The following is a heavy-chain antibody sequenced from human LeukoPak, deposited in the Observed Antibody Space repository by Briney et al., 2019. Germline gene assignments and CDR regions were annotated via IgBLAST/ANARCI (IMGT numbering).Heavy chain of an antibody. CDR3: ATKRGYCSSTSCYGDYYYYGMDV. Sequence: SVKVSCKASGGTFSSYAISWVRQAPGQGLEWMGGIIPIFGTANYAQKFQGRVTITADKSTSAAYMELSSLRSEDTAVYYCATKRGYCSSTSCYGDYYYYGMDVWGKGTTVTVSS. V-gene: IGHV1-69*06. D-gene: IGHD2-2*01. CDR1: GGTFSSYA. J-gene: IGHJ6*04. CDR2: IIPIFGTA.